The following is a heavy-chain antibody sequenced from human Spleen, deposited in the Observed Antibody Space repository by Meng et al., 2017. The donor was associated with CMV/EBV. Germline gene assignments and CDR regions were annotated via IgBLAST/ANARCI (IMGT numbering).Heavy chain of an antibody. J-gene: IGHJ4*02. D-gene: IGHD2-21*02. Sequence: ASVKVSCKASGYTFTGYDISWVRQATGQGLEWMGWMNPNSGHTGYVQKFQGRVTMTRDTSKSTAYMDLSSLRSDDTAVYYCVTDDLCSGGDCSVGYWGQGVLVTVSS. CDR1: GYTFTGYD. CDR3: VTDDLCSGGDCSVGY. CDR2: MNPNSGHT. V-gene: IGHV1-8*01.